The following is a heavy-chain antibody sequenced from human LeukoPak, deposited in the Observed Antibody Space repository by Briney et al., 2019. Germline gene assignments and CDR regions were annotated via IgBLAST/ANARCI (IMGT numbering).Heavy chain of an antibody. Sequence: GGSLRLPCAASGFTFSSYSMNWVRQAPGKGLEWVSSISSSSSYIYYADSVKGRFTISRDNAKNSLYLQMNSLRAEDTAVYYCARDLKAYSGMDVWGQGTTVTVSS. V-gene: IGHV3-21*01. J-gene: IGHJ6*02. CDR3: ARDLKAYSGMDV. CDR1: GFTFSSYS. CDR2: ISSSSSYI.